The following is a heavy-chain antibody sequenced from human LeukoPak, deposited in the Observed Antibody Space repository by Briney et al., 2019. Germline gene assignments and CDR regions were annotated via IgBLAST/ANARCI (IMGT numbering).Heavy chain of an antibody. Sequence: ASVTVSCKASGYTFTGYYMHWVRQAPGQGLEWMGWINPNSGGTNYAQKFQGWVTMTRDTSISTAYMELSRLRSDDTAVYYCARARGYCSSTSCHPGGSNAFDIWGQGTMVTVSS. CDR3: ARARGYCSSTSCHPGGSNAFDI. CDR2: INPNSGGT. J-gene: IGHJ3*02. CDR1: GYTFTGYY. D-gene: IGHD2-2*01. V-gene: IGHV1-2*04.